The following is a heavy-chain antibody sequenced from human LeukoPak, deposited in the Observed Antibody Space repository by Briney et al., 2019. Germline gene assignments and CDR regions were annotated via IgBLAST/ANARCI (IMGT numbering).Heavy chain of an antibody. CDR3: AKDPIFSGSYGVFDS. CDR1: GFTFSSCA. CDR2: IIDSGNSI. Sequence: LTGGSLRLSCAASGFTFSSCAMSWVRQAPGKGLEWVSTIIDSGNSIYYADSVEGRFTISRDNSKNTLYLQMNSLRAGDTAVYYCAKDPIFSGSYGVFDSWGQGTLVTVSS. D-gene: IGHD1-26*01. J-gene: IGHJ4*02. V-gene: IGHV3-23*01.